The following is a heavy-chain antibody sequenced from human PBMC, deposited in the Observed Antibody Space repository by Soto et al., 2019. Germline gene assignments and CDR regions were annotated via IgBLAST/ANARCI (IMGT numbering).Heavy chain of an antibody. CDR3: AKVFGDHGSKYYYYYGMDV. J-gene: IGHJ6*02. D-gene: IGHD4-17*01. Sequence: SLRLSCAASGFTFSSYAMSWVRQAPGKGLEWVSAISGSGGSTYYADSVKGRFTISRDNSKNTLYLQMNSLRAEDTAVYYCAKVFGDHGSKYYYYYGMDVWGQGTTVTVSS. V-gene: IGHV3-23*01. CDR1: GFTFSSYA. CDR2: ISGSGGST.